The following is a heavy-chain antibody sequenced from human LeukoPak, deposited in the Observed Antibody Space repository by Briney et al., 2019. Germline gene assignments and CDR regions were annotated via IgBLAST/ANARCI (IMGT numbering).Heavy chain of an antibody. Sequence: ASVKVSCKASGYTFTSYGISWVRQAPGQGLEWMGWISAYNGNTNYAQKLQGRVTMTTDTSTSTAYMELRSLRSDDTAVYYCARDLLGYCSGGSCYATGFDPWGQGTLVTVSS. D-gene: IGHD2-15*01. V-gene: IGHV1-18*01. CDR2: ISAYNGNT. CDR1: GYTFTSYG. CDR3: ARDLLGYCSGGSCYATGFDP. J-gene: IGHJ5*02.